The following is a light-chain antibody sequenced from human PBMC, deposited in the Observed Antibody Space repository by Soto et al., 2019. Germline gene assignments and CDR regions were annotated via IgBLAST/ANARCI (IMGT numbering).Light chain of an antibody. CDR1: SSDVGGYNY. V-gene: IGLV2-14*01. CDR3: SSYTSISTLV. J-gene: IGLJ3*02. Sequence: QSALTQPASVSGSPGQSITISCTGTSSDVGGYNYVSWYQQHPGKAPKLMIYEVSNRPSGVSNRFSVSKSGNTASLTISGLQAEDDADYYCSSYTSISTLVFGGGTKLTVL. CDR2: EVS.